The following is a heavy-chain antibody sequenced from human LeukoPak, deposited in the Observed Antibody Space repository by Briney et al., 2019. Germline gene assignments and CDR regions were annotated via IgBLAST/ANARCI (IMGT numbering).Heavy chain of an antibody. CDR2: ISDSGGST. J-gene: IGHJ6*02. Sequence: PGGSLRLSCSASGFPSSSYAMHWVRQAPGKGLEYVSAISDSGGSTYYADSVKGRFTISRYNSKNTLYLQMSSLRAEDTAVYFCVRGYSFGPYGMDVWGQGTTVTVSS. CDR1: GFPSSSYA. CDR3: VRGYSFGPYGMDV. V-gene: IGHV3-64D*09. D-gene: IGHD2-15*01.